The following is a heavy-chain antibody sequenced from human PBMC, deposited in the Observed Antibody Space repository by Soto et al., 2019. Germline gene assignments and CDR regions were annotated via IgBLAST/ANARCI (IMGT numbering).Heavy chain of an antibody. CDR2: ISWNSGSI. CDR3: AKDNQPRTGYDLCAFYI. CDR1: GFTFYDYA. V-gene: IGHV3-9*01. D-gene: IGHD5-12*01. Sequence: SLRLSCAASGFTFYDYALHWVRQAPGKGLEWVSGISWNSGSIGYADSVKGRFTISRDNAKNSLYLQMNSLRAEDTALYYCAKDNQPRTGYDLCAFYIWGQGTMVTVSS. J-gene: IGHJ3*02.